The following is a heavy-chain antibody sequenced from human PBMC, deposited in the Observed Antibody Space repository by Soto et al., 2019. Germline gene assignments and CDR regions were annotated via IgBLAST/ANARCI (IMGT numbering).Heavy chain of an antibody. D-gene: IGHD6-19*01. V-gene: IGHV1-2*02. CDR1: GYPVTAYY. CDR3: ARGGGVGVAGSAAFDM. CDR2: INPATGAA. Sequence: QLHLVQSGAVVKKPGASVTVSCSASGYPVTAYYMHWVRQAPGRGLEWMGGINPATGAAKYTQTVQGRVTMTRDTSTSTVFRERSGLTSEDTAVFYGARGGGVGVAGSAAFDMWGQGTLVTVSS. J-gene: IGHJ3*02.